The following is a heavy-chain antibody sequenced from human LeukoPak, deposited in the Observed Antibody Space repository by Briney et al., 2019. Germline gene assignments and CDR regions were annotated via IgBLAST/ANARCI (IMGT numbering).Heavy chain of an antibody. CDR2: ISWNSGSI. Sequence: GGSLRLSCAASGFTFDDCAMPWVRQAPGKGLEWVSGISWNSGSIGYADSVKGRFTISRDNAKNSLYLQMNSLRAEDTALYYCANSAPGIAAAGQFDYWGQGTLVTVSS. D-gene: IGHD6-13*01. CDR3: ANSAPGIAAAGQFDY. CDR1: GFTFDDCA. J-gene: IGHJ4*02. V-gene: IGHV3-9*01.